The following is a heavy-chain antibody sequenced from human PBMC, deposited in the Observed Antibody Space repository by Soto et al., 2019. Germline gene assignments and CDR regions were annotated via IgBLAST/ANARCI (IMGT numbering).Heavy chain of an antibody. J-gene: IGHJ6*02. D-gene: IGHD6-13*01. V-gene: IGHV3-30*18. CDR1: GFTFSSYG. CDR2: ISYDGSNK. CDR3: AKDWAAARPWSPYYYYGMDV. Sequence: PGGSLRLSCAASGFTFSSYGMHWVRQAPGKGLEWVAVISYDGSNKYYADSVKGRFTISRDNSKNTLYLQMNSLRAEDTAVYYCAKDWAAARPWSPYYYYGMDVWGQGTTVTVSS.